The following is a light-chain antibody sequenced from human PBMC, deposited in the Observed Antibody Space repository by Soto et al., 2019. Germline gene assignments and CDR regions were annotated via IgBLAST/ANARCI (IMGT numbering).Light chain of an antibody. Sequence: EIVMTQSPATLSVSPGERATLSCRASQSVSNNLAWYQKKPGQAPRLLIYGASTRATGIPARFSGSGSGTEFTLTISSLQSEDFAVNYCQQYNNWWTFGQGTKVDIK. J-gene: IGKJ1*01. CDR2: GAS. CDR3: QQYNNWWT. V-gene: IGKV3-15*01. CDR1: QSVSNN.